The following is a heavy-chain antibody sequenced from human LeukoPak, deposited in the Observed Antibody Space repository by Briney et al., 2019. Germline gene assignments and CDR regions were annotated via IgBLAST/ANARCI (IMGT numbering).Heavy chain of an antibody. CDR1: GFSFSTSP. CDR3: AKTHYDLLDV. J-gene: IGHJ6*02. CDR2: MNNGPSST. V-gene: IGHV3-23*01. Sequence: GGSLRLSCAASGFSFSTSPMSWVRQPPGKGLEWVSAMNNGPSSTFHRDSVRGRFTISRDDSKSTRYLQMNSLSAEDTGTYYCAKTHYDLLDVWGQGTTVTVSS. D-gene: IGHD5-12*01.